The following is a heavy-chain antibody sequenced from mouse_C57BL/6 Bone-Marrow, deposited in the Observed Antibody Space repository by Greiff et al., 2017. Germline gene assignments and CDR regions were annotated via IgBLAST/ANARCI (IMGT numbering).Heavy chain of an antibody. D-gene: IGHD3-1*01. CDR2: IDPSDSYT. Sequence: VQLQQPGAELVMPGASVKLSCKASGYTFTSYWMHWVKQRPGQGLEWIGEIDPSDSYTNYNQKFKGKSTLTVDKSSSPAYMQLSSLTSEDSAVYYCARSGSFAYWGQGTLVTVSA. J-gene: IGHJ3*01. CDR1: GYTFTSYW. CDR3: ARSGSFAY. V-gene: IGHV1-69*01.